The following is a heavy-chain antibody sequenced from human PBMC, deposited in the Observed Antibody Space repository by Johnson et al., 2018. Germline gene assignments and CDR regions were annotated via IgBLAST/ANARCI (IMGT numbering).Heavy chain of an antibody. J-gene: IGHJ6*02. V-gene: IGHV1-69*01. CDR1: GGTFSSYA. CDR2: IIPIFGTA. CDR3: ARVGDNPNPYYYYGMDV. Sequence: QVQLVQSGAEVKKPGSSVKVSCKASGGTFSSYAISWVRQAPGQGLEWMGGIIPIFGTANYAQKFQGRVTITADESTSTAYMELSSLRSEDTAVYYFARVGDNPNPYYYYGMDVWGQGTTVTVSS. D-gene: IGHD4-17*01.